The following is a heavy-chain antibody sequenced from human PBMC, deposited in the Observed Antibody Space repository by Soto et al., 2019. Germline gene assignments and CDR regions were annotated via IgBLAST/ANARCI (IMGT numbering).Heavy chain of an antibody. CDR3: ARGLSSPVYSSSWYSNWFDP. Sequence: ASVKVSCKASGYTFTSYGISWVRQAPGQGLEWMGWISAYNGNTNYAQKLQGRVTMTTDTSTSTAYMELRSLRSEDTAVYYCARGLSSPVYSSSWYSNWFDPWGQGTLVTVSS. CDR2: ISAYNGNT. CDR1: GYTFTSYG. V-gene: IGHV1-18*01. J-gene: IGHJ5*02. D-gene: IGHD6-13*01.